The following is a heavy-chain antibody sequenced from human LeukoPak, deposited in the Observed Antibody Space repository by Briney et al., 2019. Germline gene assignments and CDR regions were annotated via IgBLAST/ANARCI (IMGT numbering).Heavy chain of an antibody. D-gene: IGHD3-9*01. CDR1: GFNFSSYA. CDR3: AKGVDILTGYYYY. J-gene: IGHJ4*02. CDR2: ISGSGGST. V-gene: IGHV3-23*01. Sequence: GGSLRLSCAASGFNFSSYAMSWVRQAPGKGLEWVSAISGSGGSTYYADSVKGRFTISRDNSKNTLYLQMNSLRAEDTAVYYCAKGVDILTGYYYYWGQGTLVTVSS.